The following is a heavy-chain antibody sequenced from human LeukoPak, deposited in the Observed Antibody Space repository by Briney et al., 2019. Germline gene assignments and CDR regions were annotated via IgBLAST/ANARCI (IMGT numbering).Heavy chain of an antibody. V-gene: IGHV4-59*01. CDR2: IYSSGST. CDR1: GGSISGYY. J-gene: IGHJ3*02. CDR3: ARFRPSLRAFDI. Sequence: PSETLSLTCTVSGGSISGYYWSWIRQSPGKGLEWIAYIYSSGSTSYNPSLKSRVTISVDTSKNQFSLKLSSVTAADTAVYYCARFRPSLRAFDIWGQGTMVTVSS. D-gene: IGHD6-6*01.